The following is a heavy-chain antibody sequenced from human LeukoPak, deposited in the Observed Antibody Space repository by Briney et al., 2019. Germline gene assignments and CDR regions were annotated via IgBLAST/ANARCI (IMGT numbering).Heavy chain of an antibody. Sequence: PSETLSLTCTVSGGSISSYYWSWIRQPPGKGLEWIGYIYYSGSTNYNPSLKSRVTISVDTSKNQFSLKLSSVTAADTAVYYCARDRSRGLTMVRGVLYGMDVWGQGTTVTVSS. CDR3: ARDRSRGLTMVRGVLYGMDV. D-gene: IGHD3-10*01. CDR2: IYYSGST. J-gene: IGHJ6*02. V-gene: IGHV4-59*01. CDR1: GGSISSYY.